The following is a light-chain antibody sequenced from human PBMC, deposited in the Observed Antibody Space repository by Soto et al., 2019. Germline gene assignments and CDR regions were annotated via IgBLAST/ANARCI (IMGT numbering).Light chain of an antibody. CDR1: SGHSSYA. CDR3: QTWGTGIRVV. Sequence: QLVLTQSPSASASLGASVKLTCTLSSGHSSYAIAWHQQQPEKGPRYLMKLNSDGSHSKGDGIPDRFSGSSSGAERYLTISSLQSEDEADYYCQTWGTGIRVVSGGGTKLTVL. J-gene: IGLJ2*01. CDR2: LNSDGSH. V-gene: IGLV4-69*01.